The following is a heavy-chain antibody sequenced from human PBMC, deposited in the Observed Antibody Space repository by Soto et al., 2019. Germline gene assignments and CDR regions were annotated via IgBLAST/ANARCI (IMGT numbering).Heavy chain of an antibody. V-gene: IGHV5-51*01. D-gene: IGHD1-26*01. CDR3: ARQNSGSYRGITKGYYYYGMDV. CDR2: IYPGDSDT. CDR1: GYSFTSYW. Sequence: GESLKISCKGSGYSFTSYWIGWVRQMPGKGLEWMGIIYPGDSDTRYSPSFQGQVTISADKSISTAYLQWSSLKASDTAMYYCARQNSGSYRGITKGYYYYGMDVWGQGTTVTV. J-gene: IGHJ6*02.